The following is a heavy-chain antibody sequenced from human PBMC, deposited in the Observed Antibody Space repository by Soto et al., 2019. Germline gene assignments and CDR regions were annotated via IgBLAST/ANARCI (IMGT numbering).Heavy chain of an antibody. V-gene: IGHV3-23*01. CDR2: ISASGGST. J-gene: IGHJ4*02. D-gene: IGHD6-19*01. CDR3: AKRLAVANTGRSFDC. CDR1: GFTFSTYA. Sequence: GGSLRLSCAASGFTFSTYAMSWVRQAPGKALEWVSAISASGGSTYYADSVKGRFTISRDNSKNTLSLQMNSLRAEDTAVYYCAKRLAVANTGRSFDCWGPGSLVTVSS.